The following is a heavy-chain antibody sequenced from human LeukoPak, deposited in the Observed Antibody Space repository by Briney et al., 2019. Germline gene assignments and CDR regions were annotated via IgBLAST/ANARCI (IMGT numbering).Heavy chain of an antibody. V-gene: IGHV1-69*06. CDR3: ARDSVAGDYYSDY. CDR1: GGTFSSYA. Sequence: SVKVSCKASGGTFSSYAISWVRQAPGQGLEWMGGIIPIFGTANYAQKSQGRVTITADKSTSTAYMELRSLRSDDTAVYYCARDSVAGDYYSDYWGQGTLVTVSS. D-gene: IGHD4-17*01. J-gene: IGHJ4*02. CDR2: IIPIFGTA.